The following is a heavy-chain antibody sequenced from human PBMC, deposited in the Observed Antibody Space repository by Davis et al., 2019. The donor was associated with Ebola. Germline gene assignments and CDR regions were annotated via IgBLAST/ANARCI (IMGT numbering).Heavy chain of an antibody. V-gene: IGHV1-3*01. Sequence: ASVKVSCKASGYTFTSYAMHWVRQDPGQRLEWMGWINAGNGNTKYSQKFQGRVTITRDTSASTAYMELSSLRSEDTAVYYCARDRDMVRGVIGYMDVWGKGTTVTVSS. CDR2: INAGNGNT. CDR1: GYTFTSYA. CDR3: ARDRDMVRGVIGYMDV. J-gene: IGHJ6*03. D-gene: IGHD3-10*01.